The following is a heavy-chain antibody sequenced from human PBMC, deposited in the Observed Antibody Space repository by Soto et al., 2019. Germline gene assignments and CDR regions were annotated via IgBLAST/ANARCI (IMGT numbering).Heavy chain of an antibody. CDR3: AKCGRIVVVVAATN. V-gene: IGHV3-23*01. J-gene: IGHJ4*02. CDR1: GFNFSSYA. Sequence: EVQLLESGGGLVQPGGSLRLSCAASGFNFSSYAMSWVRQAPGKGLEWVSAISGSGGSTYYADSVKGRFTISRDNSKNTLYLQMKSLRAEDTAVYYCAKCGRIVVVVAATNWGQGTLVTVSS. D-gene: IGHD2-15*01. CDR2: ISGSGGST.